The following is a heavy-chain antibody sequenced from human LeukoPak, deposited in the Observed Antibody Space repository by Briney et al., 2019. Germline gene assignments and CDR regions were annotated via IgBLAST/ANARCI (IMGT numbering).Heavy chain of an antibody. CDR3: ARNGGNSDFDY. D-gene: IGHD4-23*01. J-gene: IGHJ4*02. CDR2: IYHSGNT. CDR1: GDSISSSNW. Sequence: SETLSLTCTVSGDSISSSNWWTWVRQPPGKGLEWIGEIYHSGNTNYNPSLKSRVTMSVDKSKNQFSLNLNSVTAADTAVYYCARNGGNSDFDYWGQGTLVTVSS. V-gene: IGHV4-4*02.